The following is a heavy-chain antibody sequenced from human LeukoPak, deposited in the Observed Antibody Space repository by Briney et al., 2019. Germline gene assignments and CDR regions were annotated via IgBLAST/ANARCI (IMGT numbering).Heavy chain of an antibody. V-gene: IGHV3-66*01. CDR2: IYSGGST. CDR1: GFTVSSNY. Sequence: PGGSLRLSCAASGFTVSSNYMSWVRQAPGKGLEWVSVIYSGGSTYYADSVKGRFTISRDNSKNTLYLQMNSLRAEDTAVYYCAKDPYYYDSSGYKRKDFWGQGTLVTVSS. CDR3: AKDPYYYDSSGYKRKDF. D-gene: IGHD3-22*01. J-gene: IGHJ4*02.